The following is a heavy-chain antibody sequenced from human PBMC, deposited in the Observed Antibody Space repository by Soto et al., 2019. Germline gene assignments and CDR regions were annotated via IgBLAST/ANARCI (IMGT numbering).Heavy chain of an antibody. J-gene: IGHJ4*02. CDR1: EFTFSSYG. D-gene: IGHD6-19*01. Sequence: QVQLVESGGGVVQPGRSLRLSCAASEFTFSSYGMHWVRQAPGKGLEWVAVIWYDGSNKYYADSVKGRFTISRDNSKNTLYLQMNSLRAEDTAVYYCARDRVGYSSGWYYYWGQGTLVTVSS. CDR3: ARDRVGYSSGWYYY. CDR2: IWYDGSNK. V-gene: IGHV3-33*01.